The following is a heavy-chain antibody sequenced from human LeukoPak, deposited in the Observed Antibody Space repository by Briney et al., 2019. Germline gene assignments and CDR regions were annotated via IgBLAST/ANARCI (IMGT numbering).Heavy chain of an antibody. D-gene: IGHD1-7*01. J-gene: IGHJ4*02. CDR1: GYTLTSYG. CDR3: ARGAPRGVWNFYFDY. V-gene: IGHV1-18*01. CDR2: ISAYNGNT. Sequence: GASVKVSCKASGYTLTSYGISWVRQAPGQGLEWMGWISAYNGNTNYAQKLQGRVTMTTDTSTSTAYMELRSLRSDDTAVYYCARGAPRGVWNFYFDYWGQGTLVTVSS.